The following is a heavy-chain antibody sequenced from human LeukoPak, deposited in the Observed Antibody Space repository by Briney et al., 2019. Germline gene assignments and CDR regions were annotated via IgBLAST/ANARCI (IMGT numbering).Heavy chain of an antibody. Sequence: ESGPTVLHPPQTLTLTYTFSGFLLPTGGVGGAWIRQPPVKALEWLPIIYWHDDERYSPSLKSRLTITEDASKNQVVLTMTNMAPVDTATYFCANGRRYGPGYFDYWGQGTLVTVSS. CDR3: ANGRRYGPGYFDY. J-gene: IGHJ4*02. V-gene: IGHV2-5*01. D-gene: IGHD3-10*01. CDR2: IYWHDDE. CDR1: GFLLPTGGVG.